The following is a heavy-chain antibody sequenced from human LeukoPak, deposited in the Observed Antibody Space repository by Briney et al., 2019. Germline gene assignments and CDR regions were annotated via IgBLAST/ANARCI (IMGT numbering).Heavy chain of an antibody. CDR1: GYTFTSYA. V-gene: IGHV1-3*01. CDR3: ATGDHSPTVTTWASVY. Sequence: ASVKVSCKASGYTFTSYAMHWVRQAPGQRLEWMGWINAGNGNTKYSQKFQGRVTITRDTSASTAYMELSSLRSEDTAVYYCATGDHSPTVTTWASVYWGQGTLVTVSS. J-gene: IGHJ4*02. CDR2: INAGNGNT. D-gene: IGHD4-17*01.